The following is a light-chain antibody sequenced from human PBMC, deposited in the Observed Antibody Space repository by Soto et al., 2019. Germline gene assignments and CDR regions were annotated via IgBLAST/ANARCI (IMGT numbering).Light chain of an antibody. CDR3: SSLRSGSTWV. CDR2: EVT. CDR1: SSDVGGYDY. V-gene: IGLV2-14*01. Sequence: QSVLTQPASVSGSPGQSIAISCTGTSSDVGGYDYVSWYQQHPDKAPKLIVYEVTHRPSGVSSRFSGSKSGNTASLTISGLQAEDEADYYCSSLRSGSTWVFGNGTKVTVL. J-gene: IGLJ1*01.